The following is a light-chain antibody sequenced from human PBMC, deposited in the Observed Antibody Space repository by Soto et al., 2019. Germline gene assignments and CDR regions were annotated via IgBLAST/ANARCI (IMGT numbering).Light chain of an antibody. CDR1: QSVSGN. Sequence: EIVMTQSPATLSVSPGERATLSCRASQSVSGNLAWYQQKPGQAPRLLIYGASTRATGIPVRFSGSGSGTDFTLTISSLQSEDFALYYCQQSNNWPYTFGQGTKLDIK. CDR2: GAS. V-gene: IGKV3-15*01. CDR3: QQSNNWPYT. J-gene: IGKJ2*01.